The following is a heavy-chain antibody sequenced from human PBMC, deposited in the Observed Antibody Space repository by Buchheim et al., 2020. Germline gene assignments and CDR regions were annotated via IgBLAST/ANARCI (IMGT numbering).Heavy chain of an antibody. CDR1: GFTFSSYS. J-gene: IGHJ4*02. V-gene: IGHV3-21*01. Sequence: EVQLVESGGGLVKPGGSLRLSCAASGFTFSSYSMNWVRQAPGKGLEWVSSISSSSSYIYYADSLKGRFTISIDNAKNSLYLQMNSLRAEDTAVYCCARAVVVVPAANIDYWGQGTL. D-gene: IGHD2-2*01. CDR2: ISSSSSYI. CDR3: ARAVVVVPAANIDY.